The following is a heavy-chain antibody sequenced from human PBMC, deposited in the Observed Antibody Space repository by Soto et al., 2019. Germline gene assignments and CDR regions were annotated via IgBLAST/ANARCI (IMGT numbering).Heavy chain of an antibody. D-gene: IGHD1-26*01. V-gene: IGHV3-23*01. J-gene: IGHJ5*02. Sequence: ESGGGVVQPGGSLRLSCAASGFTFTNYAMTWVRQTPGKGLEWVSGISASGGLKYYADSVRGRFTVSRDNSKNILYLQMDNLRDEDTALYYCAREVGAPSGWLDPWGQGTQVTVSS. CDR1: GFTFTNYA. CDR2: ISASGGLK. CDR3: AREVGAPSGWLDP.